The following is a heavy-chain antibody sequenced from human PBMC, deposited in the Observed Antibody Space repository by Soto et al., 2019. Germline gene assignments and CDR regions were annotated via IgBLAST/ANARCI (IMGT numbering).Heavy chain of an antibody. J-gene: IGHJ4*02. CDR2: IYPGDFDR. CDR3: ARSYGGEYYESRSYYYAY. Sequence: GESLKISCKGSGYKFIDYWIGWVRQVPGKGLEWMGGIYPGDFDRKYSPSFQGQVTISADKSITTAYLQWSSLKASDTAIYYCARSYGGEYYESRSYYYAYWGQGTLVTVSS. V-gene: IGHV5-51*01. CDR1: GYKFIDYW. D-gene: IGHD3-22*01.